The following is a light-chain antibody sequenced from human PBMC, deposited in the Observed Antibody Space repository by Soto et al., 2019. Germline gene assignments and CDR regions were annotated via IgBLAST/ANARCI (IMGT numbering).Light chain of an antibody. J-gene: IGKJ2*01. CDR2: TAS. Sequence: DIQMTQSPSSLSASVGDRVTITCRASQSITTSLNWYQQKPGKAPNLLIYTASFLQGGVPSRFTGSGSGTESNLTITSLQPDDFATYSCQQGYRTPYTFGQGTRLEIK. CDR1: QSITTS. CDR3: QQGYRTPYT. V-gene: IGKV1-39*01.